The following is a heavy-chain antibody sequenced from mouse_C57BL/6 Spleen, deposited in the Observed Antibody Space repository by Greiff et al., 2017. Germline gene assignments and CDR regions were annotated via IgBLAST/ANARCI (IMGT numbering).Heavy chain of an antibody. CDR2: ISYDGSN. V-gene: IGHV3-6*01. J-gene: IGHJ4*01. Sequence: QQSGPGLVKPSQSLSLTCSVTGYSITSGYYWNWIRQFPGNKLEWMGYISYDGSNNYNPSLKNRISITRDTSKNQFFLKLNSVTTEDTATYYCARADYGEAMDYWGQGTSVTVSS. CDR1: GYSITSGYY. CDR3: ARADYGEAMDY. D-gene: IGHD2-4*01.